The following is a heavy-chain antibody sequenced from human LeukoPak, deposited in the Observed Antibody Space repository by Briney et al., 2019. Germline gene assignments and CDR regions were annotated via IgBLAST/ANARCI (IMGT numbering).Heavy chain of an antibody. J-gene: IGHJ5*02. CDR2: ISSSGSTI. CDR3: AKGVSGYYQYNWFDP. D-gene: IGHD3-22*01. V-gene: IGHV3-11*04. CDR1: GFTFSDYY. Sequence: GGSLRLSCAASGFTFSDYYMSWIRQAPGKGLEWVSYISSSGSTIYYADSVKGRFTISRDNAKNSLYLQMNSLRAEDTAVYYCAKGVSGYYQYNWFDPWGQGTLVTVSS.